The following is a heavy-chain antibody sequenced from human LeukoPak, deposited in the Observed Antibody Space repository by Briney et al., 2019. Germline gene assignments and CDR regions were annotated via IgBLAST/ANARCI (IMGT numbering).Heavy chain of an antibody. J-gene: IGHJ6*02. CDR1: GGSISSYY. CDR3: ARCEGYYYYYGMDV. CDR2: IYTSGST. V-gene: IGHV4-4*07. Sequence: LETLSLTCTVSGGSISSYYWSWIRQPAGKGLEWIGRIYTSGSTNYNPSLKSRVTMSVDTSKNQFSLKLSSVTAADTAVYCCARCEGYYYYYGMDVWGQGTTVTVSS.